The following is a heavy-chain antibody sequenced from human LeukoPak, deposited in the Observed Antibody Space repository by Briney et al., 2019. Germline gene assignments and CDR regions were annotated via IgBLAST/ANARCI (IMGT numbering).Heavy chain of an antibody. D-gene: IGHD6-6*01. J-gene: IGHJ4*02. CDR2: ISSNGGNI. Sequence: GGSLRLSCGASGFIFSSNAMHWVRQAPGKGLEYVSSISSNGGNIYYANSVKGRFTISRDNSKNTLNLQMGSLKVEDMAVYFCVRGGRFSSSSLDYWGQGILVTVSS. V-gene: IGHV3-64*01. CDR3: VRGGRFSSSSLDY. CDR1: GFIFSSNA.